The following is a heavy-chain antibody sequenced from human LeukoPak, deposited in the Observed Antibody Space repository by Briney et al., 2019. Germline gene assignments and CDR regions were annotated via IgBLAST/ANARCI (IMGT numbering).Heavy chain of an antibody. D-gene: IGHD3-9*01. Sequence: GASVKVSCKASGYTFTGYYMHWVRQAPGQGLEWMGWINPNSGGTNYAQKFQGRVTMTRDTSISTAYMELSRLRSDDTAVYYCARGQFCRLVSTHNWFDPWGQGTLVTVSS. CDR3: ARGQFCRLVSTHNWFDP. CDR2: INPNSGGT. CDR1: GYTFTGYY. V-gene: IGHV1-2*02. J-gene: IGHJ5*02.